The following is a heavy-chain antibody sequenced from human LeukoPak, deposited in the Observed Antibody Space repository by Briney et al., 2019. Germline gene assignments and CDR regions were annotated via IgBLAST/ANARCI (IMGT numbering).Heavy chain of an antibody. CDR3: ARENYDFWSGYYSGGWFDP. V-gene: IGHV4-34*01. J-gene: IGHJ5*02. D-gene: IGHD3-3*01. CDR2: INHSGST. Sequence: SETLSLTCAVYGGSFSGYYWSWIRQPPGKGLEWIGEINHSGSTNYNPPLKSRVTISVDTSKNQFSLKLSSVTAADTAVYYCARENYDFWSGYYSGGWFDPWGQGTLVTVSS. CDR1: GGSFSGYY.